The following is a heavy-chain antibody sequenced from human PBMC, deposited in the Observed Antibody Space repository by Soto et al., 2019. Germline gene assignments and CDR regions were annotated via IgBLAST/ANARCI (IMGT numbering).Heavy chain of an antibody. J-gene: IGHJ6*02. CDR3: ARDPRAQTYRYGDYPWYGMDV. D-gene: IGHD4-17*01. V-gene: IGHV3-48*03. CDR2: ISSSGSTI. CDR1: GFTFSSYE. Sequence: GGSLRLSCAASGFTFSSYEMNWVRQAPGKGLEWVSYISSSGSTIYYADSVKGRFTISRDNAKNSLYLQMNSLRAEDTAVYYCARDPRAQTYRYGDYPWYGMDVWGQGTTVTVSS.